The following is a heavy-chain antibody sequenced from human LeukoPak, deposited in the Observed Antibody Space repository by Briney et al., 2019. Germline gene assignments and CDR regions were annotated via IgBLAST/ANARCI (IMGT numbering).Heavy chain of an antibody. V-gene: IGHV4-34*01. CDR3: ARVGGTNYYYYGMDV. J-gene: IGHJ6*02. CDR2: INHSGST. CDR1: GGSFSGYY. Sequence: SETLSLTCAVYGGSFSGYYWSWVRQPPGKGLEWLGEINHSGSTNYNPSLKSRVTISVDTSKNQFSLKLSSVTAADTAVYYCARVGGTNYYYYGMDVWGQGTTVTVSS. D-gene: IGHD1-26*01.